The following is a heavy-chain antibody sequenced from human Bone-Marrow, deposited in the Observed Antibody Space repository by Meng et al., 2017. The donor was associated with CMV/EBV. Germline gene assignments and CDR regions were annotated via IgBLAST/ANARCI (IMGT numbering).Heavy chain of an antibody. CDR2: IYHSGST. J-gene: IGHJ3*02. V-gene: IGHV4-4*02. D-gene: IGHD1-7*01. CDR3: ARGQRLGNYNPAFDT. CDR1: GGSISSSNW. Sequence: GSLRLSCAVSGGSISSSNWWSWVRQPPGKGLEWIGEIYHSGSTNYNPSLKSRVTISVDKSKNQFSLKLSSVTAADTAVYYCARGQRLGNYNPAFDTWGQGTMVTVSS.